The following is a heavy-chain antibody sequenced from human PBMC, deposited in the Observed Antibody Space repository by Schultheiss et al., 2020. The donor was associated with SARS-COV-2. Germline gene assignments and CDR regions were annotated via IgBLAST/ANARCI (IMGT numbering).Heavy chain of an antibody. CDR3: ARGSSLGGSPGGYGMDV. Sequence: GGSLRLSCAASGFTFSSYSMNWVRQAPGKGLEWVSYISSSSSTIYYADSVKGRFTISRDNAKNSLYLQMNSLRAEDTAVYYCARGSSLGGSPGGYGMDVWGQGTTVTVSS. CDR1: GFTFSSYS. V-gene: IGHV3-48*04. CDR2: ISSSSSTI. D-gene: IGHD2-15*01. J-gene: IGHJ6*02.